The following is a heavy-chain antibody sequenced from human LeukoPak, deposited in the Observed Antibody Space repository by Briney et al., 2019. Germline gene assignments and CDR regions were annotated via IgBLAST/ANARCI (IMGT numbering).Heavy chain of an antibody. CDR3: ARNDLYYYDSSGYYYFDY. CDR1: GFSFDDYA. D-gene: IGHD3-22*01. V-gene: IGHV3-9*01. J-gene: IGHJ4*02. Sequence: PGGSLRLSCAASGFSFDDYAMHWVRQAPGKGLEWVSAISWNGNSIVYADSVKGRFTIARDNAKNSLYLQMNSLRAEDTAVYYCARNDLYYYDSSGYYYFDYWGQGTLVTVSS. CDR2: ISWNGNSI.